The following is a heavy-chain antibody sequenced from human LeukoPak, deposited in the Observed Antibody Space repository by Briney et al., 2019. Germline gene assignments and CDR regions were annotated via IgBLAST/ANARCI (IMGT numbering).Heavy chain of an antibody. J-gene: IGHJ6*03. CDR1: GFTFSSYS. D-gene: IGHD2-15*01. CDR3: AREVVAATVYYYMDV. V-gene: IGHV3-48*01. CDR2: ISSSSSTI. Sequence: PGGSLRLSCAASGFTFSSYSMNWVRQAPGKGLEWVSYISSSSSTIYYADSVKGRFTISRDNAKNSLYLQMNSLRAEDAAVYYCAREVVAATVYYYMDVWGKGTTVTVSS.